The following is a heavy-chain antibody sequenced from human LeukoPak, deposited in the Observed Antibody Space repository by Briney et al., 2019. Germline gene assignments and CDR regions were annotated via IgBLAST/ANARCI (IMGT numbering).Heavy chain of an antibody. CDR3: ARSGSHYYYSYYRDV. V-gene: IGHV1-69*05. CDR1: GGTFSSYA. J-gene: IGHJ6*03. Sequence: SVKVSCKASGGTFSSYAISWVRQAPGQGLEWMGGIIPIFGTANYAQKFQGRVTITTDESTSTAYMELSSLRSEDTAVYYCARSGSHYYYSYYRDVWGKGTTVTVSS. CDR2: IIPIFGTA. D-gene: IGHD1-26*01.